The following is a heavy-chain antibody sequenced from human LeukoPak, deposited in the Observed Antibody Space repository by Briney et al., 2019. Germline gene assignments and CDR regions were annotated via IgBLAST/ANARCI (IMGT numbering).Heavy chain of an antibody. J-gene: IGHJ4*02. CDR3: ARRPYSNSYFDY. V-gene: IGHV5-51*01. CDR1: GYSFTSYW. D-gene: IGHD6-6*01. Sequence: GESLKISCKGSGYSFTSYWIGWVRQMPGKGLEWMGIIYPSHSDTRYSPSLQGQVTLSADKSISTAYLQWSSLKASDTAMYYCARRPYSNSYFDYWGQGTLVTVSS. CDR2: IYPSHSDT.